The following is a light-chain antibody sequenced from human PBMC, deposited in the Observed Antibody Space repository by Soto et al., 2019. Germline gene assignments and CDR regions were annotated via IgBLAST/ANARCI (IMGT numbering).Light chain of an antibody. CDR1: QSVSKS. V-gene: IGKV3-11*01. CDR3: QQRASWPLLT. CDR2: DAS. J-gene: IGKJ4*01. Sequence: DIVLTQSPATLSLSPGERASLSCRASQSVSKSLAWYQQKPGQPPRLLIYDASTRATGIPARFTGSGSGTDFTLSISSLEPEDFAVYYCQQRASWPLLTFGGGTKVEI.